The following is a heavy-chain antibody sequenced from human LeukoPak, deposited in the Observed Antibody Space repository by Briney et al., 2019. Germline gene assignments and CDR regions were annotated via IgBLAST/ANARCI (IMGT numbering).Heavy chain of an antibody. CDR2: ISYDGSDK. Sequence: GGSLRLSCAASGFSFSTYSMHWVRQAPGKGLQWVAVISYDGSDKYYADSVKGRFTISRDNSKSTVYLQMSTLTAEDTAVYYCARPNYGSHWGYFDYWSQGTLVTVSS. V-gene: IGHV3-30*04. D-gene: IGHD4-17*01. J-gene: IGHJ4*02. CDR1: GFSFSTYS. CDR3: ARPNYGSHWGYFDY.